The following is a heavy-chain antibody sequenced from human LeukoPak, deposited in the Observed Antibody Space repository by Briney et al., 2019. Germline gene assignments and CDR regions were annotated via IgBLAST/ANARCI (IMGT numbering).Heavy chain of an antibody. D-gene: IGHD3-9*01. V-gene: IGHV4-59*12. CDR2: IYYSGST. J-gene: IGHJ5*02. CDR1: GGSISSYY. CDR3: ARRAKQNYDILTGYYRSQRNWFDP. Sequence: SETLSLTCTVSGGSISSYYWSWIRQPPGKGLEWIGYIYYSGSTNYNPSLKSRVTISVDTSKNQFSLKLSSVTAADTAVYYCARRAKQNYDILTGYYRSQRNWFDPWGQGTLVTVSS.